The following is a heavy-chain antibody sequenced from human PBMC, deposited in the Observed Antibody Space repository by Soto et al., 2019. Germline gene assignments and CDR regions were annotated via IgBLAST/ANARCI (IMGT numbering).Heavy chain of an antibody. V-gene: IGHV3-15*01. J-gene: IGHJ4*02. Sequence: EVQLVESGGGLVKPGGSLRLSCAASGFTFSNAWMSWVRQAPGKGLEWVGRIKSKTDGGTTDYAAPVTGRFTISRDDSKNTLYLQMNSLKTEDTAVYYCTTENPWYYDFWSGYYTDDYWGQGTLVTVSS. CDR2: IKSKTDGGTT. CDR3: TTENPWYYDFWSGYYTDDY. CDR1: GFTFSNAW. D-gene: IGHD3-3*01.